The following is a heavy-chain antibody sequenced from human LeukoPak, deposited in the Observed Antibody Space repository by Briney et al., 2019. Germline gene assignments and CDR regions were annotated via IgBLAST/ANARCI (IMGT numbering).Heavy chain of an antibody. CDR2: ISSSSYI. Sequence: GGSLRLSCAASGFTFSSYSMNWVRQAPGKGLEWVSSISSSSYIYYADSVKGRFTISRDNAKNSLYLQMNSLRAEDTAVYYCAKDGGATVNYYYYMDVWGKGTTVTVSS. CDR1: GFTFSSYS. J-gene: IGHJ6*03. CDR3: AKDGGATVNYYYYMDV. D-gene: IGHD1-26*01. V-gene: IGHV3-21*01.